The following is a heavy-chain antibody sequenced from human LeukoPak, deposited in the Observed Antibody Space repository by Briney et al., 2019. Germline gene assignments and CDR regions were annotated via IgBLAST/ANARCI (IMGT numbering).Heavy chain of an antibody. D-gene: IGHD3-22*01. V-gene: IGHV3-23*01. Sequence: GGSLRLSCAASGFTFSSYAMSWVRQAPGKGLEWVSAISGSGGSTYYADSVKGRFTLSRDNSKNTLYLQMNSLRAEDTAVYYCAKRFLGYYDSSGYVTDAFDIWGQGTMVTVSS. CDR2: ISGSGGST. CDR1: GFTFSSYA. CDR3: AKRFLGYYDSSGYVTDAFDI. J-gene: IGHJ3*02.